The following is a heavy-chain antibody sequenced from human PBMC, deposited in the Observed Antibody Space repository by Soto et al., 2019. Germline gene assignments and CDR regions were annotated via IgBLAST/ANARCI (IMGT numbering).Heavy chain of an antibody. CDR3: ATSQVGYCSSTSCFDYGMDV. J-gene: IGHJ6*02. D-gene: IGHD2-2*01. Sequence: PGGSLRLSCAASGFTFSSYAMHWVRQAPGKGLEWVAVISYDGSNKYYAGSVKGRFTISRDNSKNTLYLQMNSLRAEDTAVYYCATSQVGYCSSTSCFDYGMDVWGQGTTVTVSS. CDR1: GFTFSSYA. CDR2: ISYDGSNK. V-gene: IGHV3-30-3*01.